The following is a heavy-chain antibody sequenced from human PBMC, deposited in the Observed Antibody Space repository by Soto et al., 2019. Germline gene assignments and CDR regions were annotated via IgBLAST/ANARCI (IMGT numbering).Heavy chain of an antibody. J-gene: IGHJ4*02. CDR2: IIPIFGTA. D-gene: IGHD2-15*01. V-gene: IGHV1-69*12. CDR1: GGTFSSYA. CDR3: AREGGYCSGGSCSAGDFDY. Sequence: QVQLVQSGAEVKKPGSSVKVSCKASGGTFSSYAISWVRQAPGQGLEWMGGIIPIFGTANYAQKFQGRVTITADESTSTAYMELSSLRSEDTAVYYCAREGGYCSGGSCSAGDFDYWGQGTLVTVFS.